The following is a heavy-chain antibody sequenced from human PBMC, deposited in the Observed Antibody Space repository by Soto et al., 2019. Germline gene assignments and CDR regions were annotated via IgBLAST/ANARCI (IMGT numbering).Heavy chain of an antibody. CDR2: INPRSGDT. CDR1: GNTFTRFY. CDR3: ARVALSGGGWLDP. V-gene: IGHV1-46*01. J-gene: IGHJ5*02. Sequence: QVQLVQSGAEVKKPGASVNVSCKASGNTFTRFYIHWVRQAPGQGLEWMGIINPRSGDTTYAEKFQGRITVTRDTSTSTVYMELTSMRYEDTAIYYCARVALSGGGWLDPWGQLTLVTVSS. D-gene: IGHD1-26*01.